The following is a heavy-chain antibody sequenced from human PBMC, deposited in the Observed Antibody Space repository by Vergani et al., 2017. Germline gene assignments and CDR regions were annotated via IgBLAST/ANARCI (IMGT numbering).Heavy chain of an antibody. J-gene: IGHJ4*02. CDR3: ARGGTQGTDFDY. V-gene: IGHV4-39*07. CDR2: IYYSGST. Sequence: QLQLQESGPGLVKPSETLSLTCTVSGGSISSSSYYWGWIRQPPGKGLEWIGSIYYSGSTYYNPSLKSRVTISVDTSKNQFSLKLSSVTAADTAVYYCARGGTQGTDFDYWGQGTLVTVSS. CDR1: GGSISSSSYY.